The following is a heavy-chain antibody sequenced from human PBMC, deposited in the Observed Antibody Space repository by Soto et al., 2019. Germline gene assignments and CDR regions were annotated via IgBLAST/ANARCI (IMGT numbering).Heavy chain of an antibody. V-gene: IGHV3-72*01. Sequence: SLKISCAASGFTFSNYWMSWVRQAPGKXLEWVGRSRDKPQGYSTAYAASVKGRFTTSRDESKNSAYLQMNSLKTEDTAVYDCVRATYFSDSSGYTRCLDYWGQGTLVTVSS. CDR2: SRDKPQGYST. CDR3: VRATYFSDSSGYTRCLDY. CDR1: GFTFSNYW. D-gene: IGHD3-22*01. J-gene: IGHJ4*02.